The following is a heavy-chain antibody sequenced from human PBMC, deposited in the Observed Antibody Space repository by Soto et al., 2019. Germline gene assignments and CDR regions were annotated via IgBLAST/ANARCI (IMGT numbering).Heavy chain of an antibody. D-gene: IGHD5-12*01. V-gene: IGHV4-4*02. CDR2: IHHTGST. CDR3: VRAGGYESKVY. J-gene: IGHJ4*02. CDR1: GGSISSIDW. Sequence: QVQVQESGPGLLKPSGTPSLTCAVSGGSISSIDWWSWVRQPPGKGLEWIGEIHHTGSTHYNPSLQSRVIMSVDMSKNQLSLKLTSVTAAATAMYYCVRAGGYESKVYWGQGTLVTVSS.